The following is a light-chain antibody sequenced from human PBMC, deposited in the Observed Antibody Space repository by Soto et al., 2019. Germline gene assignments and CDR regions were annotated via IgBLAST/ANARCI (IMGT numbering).Light chain of an antibody. CDR2: AAS. CDR1: QSIRSS. CDR3: QQSYTTPRT. Sequence: DIQMTQSPSSLSASVGDRVTITCRASQSIRSSLNWYRHKSGKAPEVLIFAASSLRSGVPSRFSGSGSGTDFTLTISSLQPEDFATYYCQQSYTTPRTFGPGTKVEIK. J-gene: IGKJ3*01. V-gene: IGKV1-39*01.